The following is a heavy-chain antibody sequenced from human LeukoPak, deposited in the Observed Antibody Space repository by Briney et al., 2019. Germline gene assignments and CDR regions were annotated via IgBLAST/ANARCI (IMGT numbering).Heavy chain of an antibody. CDR2: ISSSSSTI. D-gene: IGHD1-26*01. CDR1: GFTFSSYG. Sequence: GGSLRLSCAASGFTFSSYGMTWVRQAPGKGLEWVSYISSSSSTIYYADSVKGRFTISRDNAKNTLYLQMNSLRAEDTAVYYCARDQLVGATTSGFDYWGQGTLVTVSS. J-gene: IGHJ4*02. V-gene: IGHV3-48*04. CDR3: ARDQLVGATTSGFDY.